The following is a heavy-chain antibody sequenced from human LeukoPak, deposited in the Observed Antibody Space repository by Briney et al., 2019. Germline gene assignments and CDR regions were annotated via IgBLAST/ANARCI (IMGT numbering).Heavy chain of an antibody. CDR2: ISAYNGNT. CDR3: ARAGYYDSSGYHHFDY. CDR1: GYTFTSYG. J-gene: IGHJ4*02. Sequence: ASVKVSCKASGYTFTSYGISWVRQAPGQGLEWMGWISAYNGNTNYAQKLQGRVTMTTDTSTSTAYMELWSLRSEDTAMYYCARAGYYDSSGYHHFDYWGQGTLVTVSS. D-gene: IGHD3-22*01. V-gene: IGHV1-18*01.